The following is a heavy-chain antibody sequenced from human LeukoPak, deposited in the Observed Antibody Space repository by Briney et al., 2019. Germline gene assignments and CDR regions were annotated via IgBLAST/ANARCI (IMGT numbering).Heavy chain of an antibody. CDR1: GYTFTSYY. CDR2: INPSGGST. J-gene: IGHJ6*03. Sequence: ASVKVSCKASGYTFTSYYMHWVRQAPGQGLEWMGIINPSGGSTSYAQKFQGRVTMTRDTSTSTVYMELSSLRSEGTAVYYCARASYPSYYYYYMDVWGKGTTVTVSS. V-gene: IGHV1-46*03. CDR3: ARASYPSYYYYYMDV.